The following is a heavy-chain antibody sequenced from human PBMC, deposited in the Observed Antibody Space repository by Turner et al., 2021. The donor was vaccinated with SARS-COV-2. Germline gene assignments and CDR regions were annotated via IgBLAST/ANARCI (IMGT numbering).Heavy chain of an antibody. J-gene: IGHJ4*02. Sequence: QVQLVQSGAEVKKPGSSVKVSCKASGGTFSSYAISWVRQAPGQGLEWLGRIIPILGIAKYAQKFQGRVTITADKSTSTAYMELSSLRSEDTAVYYCARVAFYYDSSGYYLDYWGQGTLVTVSS. V-gene: IGHV1-69*04. CDR1: GGTFSSYA. D-gene: IGHD3-22*01. CDR2: IIPILGIA. CDR3: ARVAFYYDSSGYYLDY.